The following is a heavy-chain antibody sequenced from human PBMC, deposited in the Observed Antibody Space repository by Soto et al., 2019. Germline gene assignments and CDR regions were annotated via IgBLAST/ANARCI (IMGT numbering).Heavy chain of an antibody. V-gene: IGHV3-30*04. J-gene: IGHJ4*02. CDR2: ISYDGRKE. CDR1: GFTFTNYA. Sequence: QVQLVESGGGVVQPGRSLRLSCAASGFTFTNYAMHWVRQAPGKGLEWVAVISYDGRKEYYADSLKGRFTISRDNSKYTLYLQMNSLTTEYTAVYSCARDWGGSNYGRLDYWGQGALVTVSS. D-gene: IGHD5-18*01. CDR3: ARDWGGSNYGRLDY.